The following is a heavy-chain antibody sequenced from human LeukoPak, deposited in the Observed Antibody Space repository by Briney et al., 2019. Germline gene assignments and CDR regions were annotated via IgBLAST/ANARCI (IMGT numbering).Heavy chain of an antibody. V-gene: IGHV4-59*01. CDR1: GGSISGYY. CDR2: IYYSGST. CDR3: ARVSSGWPSAFDY. J-gene: IGHJ4*02. Sequence: SETLSLTCTASGGSISGYYWSWVRQPPGKGLEWVGYIYYSGSTNYNPSLESPVTISLDTSKNQFSLKLTSVTAADTAVYYCARVSSGWPSAFDYWGQGTLVTVSS. D-gene: IGHD6-19*01.